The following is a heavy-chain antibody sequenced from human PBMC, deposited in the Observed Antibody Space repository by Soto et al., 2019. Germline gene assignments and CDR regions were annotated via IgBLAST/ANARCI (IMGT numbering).Heavy chain of an antibody. J-gene: IGHJ4*02. CDR2: IWYDGSNK. D-gene: IGHD3-10*01. V-gene: IGHV3-33*01. CDR3: GGHPIVRGVLDY. Sequence: QVQLVESGGGVVQPGRSLRLSCAASGFTFSSYGMHWVSKAPGKGLGWVAVIWYDGSNKYYADSVKGRFTISSDNSKNTLYRQMNSLRAEDTAVYYWGGHPIVRGVLDYWGQGTLVTVSS. CDR1: GFTFSSYG.